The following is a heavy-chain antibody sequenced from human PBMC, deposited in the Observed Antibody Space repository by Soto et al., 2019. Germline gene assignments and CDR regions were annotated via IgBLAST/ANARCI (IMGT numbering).Heavy chain of an antibody. D-gene: IGHD4-17*01. CDR2: IHAYNGDT. V-gene: IGHV1-18*01. J-gene: IGHJ4*02. CDR1: GYTFSSYR. Sequence: VQLVQSGAEVKKPGASVKVSCKASGYTFSSYRISWVRQAPGQGPEWMGWIHAYNGDTKYAQKFQDRLIMTTDTSTSTAYMELRSLTSDDTAVYYCARADYGDDDYWGQGTLVTVSS. CDR3: ARADYGDDDY.